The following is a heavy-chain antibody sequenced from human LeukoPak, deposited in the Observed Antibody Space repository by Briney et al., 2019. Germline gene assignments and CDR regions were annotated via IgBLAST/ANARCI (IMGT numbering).Heavy chain of an antibody. J-gene: IGHJ5*01. CDR3: AKVRFSDSGRDGLDS. CDR2: IRYDGSNK. V-gene: IGHV3-30*02. Sequence: PGGSLRLSCAASGFSFSSYGMHWVGQASGRGLEWVAFIRYDGSNKDYADSVKGRFTISRDNSKNTLYLEMNSLRAEDTAVYHCAKVRFSDSGRDGLDSWGQGTLVTVSS. D-gene: IGHD5-12*01. CDR1: GFSFSSYG.